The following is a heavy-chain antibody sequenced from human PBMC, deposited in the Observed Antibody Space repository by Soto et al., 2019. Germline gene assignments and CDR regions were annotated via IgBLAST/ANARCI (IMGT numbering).Heavy chain of an antibody. CDR1: GYSFTSYW. CDR2: IDPSDSYT. D-gene: IGHD2-15*01. Sequence: GESLKISCKGSGYSFTSYWISWVRQMPGKGLEWMGRIDPSDSYTNYSPSFQGHVTISADKSVSTAYLQWSSLKASDTAMYYCARHPSGYCSGGSCYAHYGMDVWGQGTTVTVSS. J-gene: IGHJ6*02. V-gene: IGHV5-10-1*01. CDR3: ARHPSGYCSGGSCYAHYGMDV.